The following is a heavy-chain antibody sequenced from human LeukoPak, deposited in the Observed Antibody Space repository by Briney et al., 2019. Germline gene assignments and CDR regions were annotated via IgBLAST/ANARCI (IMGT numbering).Heavy chain of an antibody. CDR1: GYTFTSYG. J-gene: IGHJ4*02. Sequence: GASVKVSCKASGYTFTSYGISWVRQAPGQGLEWMGWISAYNGNTIYAQKLQGRVTMTTDTSTSTAYMELRSLRSDDTAVYYCARAGHRRYYYDGGYDYWGQGTLVTVSS. CDR3: ARAGHRRYYYDGGYDY. CDR2: ISAYNGNT. D-gene: IGHD3-22*01. V-gene: IGHV1-18*01.